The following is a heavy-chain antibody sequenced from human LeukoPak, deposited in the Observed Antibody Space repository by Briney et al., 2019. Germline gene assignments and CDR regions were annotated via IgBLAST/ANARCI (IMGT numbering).Heavy chain of an antibody. J-gene: IGHJ4*02. Sequence: PGGSLRLSCAAPGFTFNRSWMNWVRQAPGKGLEWVANMDPSGSQKRYVDSVKGRFIISKDNPGASLYLDMYNLRAEDTAIYYCAIWTSVNYWGQGTLVAVSS. V-gene: IGHV3-7*01. CDR1: GFTFNRSW. CDR2: MDPSGSQK. D-gene: IGHD1-1*01. CDR3: AIWTSVNY.